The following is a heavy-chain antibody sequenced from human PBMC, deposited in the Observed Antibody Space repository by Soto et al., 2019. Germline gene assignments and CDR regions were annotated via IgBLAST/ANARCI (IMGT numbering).Heavy chain of an antibody. CDR1: GGTFSSYA. CDR2: IIPIFGTA. CDR3: ARESSGDSSGYYYLY. V-gene: IGHV1-69*13. Sequence: GASVKVSCKASGGTFSSYAISWVRQAPGQGLEWMGGIIPIFGTANYAQKFQGRVTTTADESTSTAYMELSSLRSEDTAVYYCARESSGDSSGYYYLYWGQGTLVTVSS. D-gene: IGHD3-22*01. J-gene: IGHJ4*02.